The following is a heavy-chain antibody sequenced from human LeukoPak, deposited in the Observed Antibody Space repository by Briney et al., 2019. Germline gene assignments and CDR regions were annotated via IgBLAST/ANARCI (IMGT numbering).Heavy chain of an antibody. Sequence: EFLKISCKGSRYSFTSYWIGWVRQMPGKGLEWMGIIYPGDSDTRYSPSFKGQVTISADKSISTAYLQWSSLKASDTAMYYCARHRGYSYGYVPSDYCGQGTLVTVSS. V-gene: IGHV5-51*01. J-gene: IGHJ4*02. CDR1: RYSFTSYW. CDR3: ARHRGYSYGYVPSDY. D-gene: IGHD5-18*01. CDR2: IYPGDSDT.